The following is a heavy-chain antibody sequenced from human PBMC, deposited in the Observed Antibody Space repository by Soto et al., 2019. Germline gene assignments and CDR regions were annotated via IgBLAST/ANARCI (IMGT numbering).Heavy chain of an antibody. J-gene: IGHJ4*02. CDR1: GFIFSSNW. CDR2: INEHGSEQ. D-gene: IGHD1-7*01. Sequence: PGGSLRLSCAASGFIFSSNWMGWVRLTPGKGLEWVANINEHGSEQYYVDSVRGRFTISRDNAKNSLYLQMSSLRAEDTAIYYCARDPDAGTTDYWGQGA. V-gene: IGHV3-7*01. CDR3: ARDPDAGTTDY.